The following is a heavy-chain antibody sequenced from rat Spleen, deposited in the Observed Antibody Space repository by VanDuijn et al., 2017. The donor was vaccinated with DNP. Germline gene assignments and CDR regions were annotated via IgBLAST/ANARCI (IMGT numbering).Heavy chain of an antibody. CDR1: GFTFRDYY. J-gene: IGHJ2*01. D-gene: IGHD1-9*01. Sequence: EVQLVESGGGLVQPGRSLKLSCAASGFTFRDYYMAWVRQAPTKGLEWVAYISYDGGITSYGDSVKGRFTISRDNAKSSLYLQMDSLRSEDTATYYCTTESTYYGYFDYWGQGVMVPVSS. CDR3: TTESTYYGYFDY. CDR2: ISYDGGIT. V-gene: IGHV5-20*01.